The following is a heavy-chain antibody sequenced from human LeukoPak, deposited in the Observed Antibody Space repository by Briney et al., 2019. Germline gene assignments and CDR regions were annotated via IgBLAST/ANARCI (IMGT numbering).Heavy chain of an antibody. Sequence: ASVKVSCKASEYSFTGHYMHWVRQAPGQGLEWMGWINPKRGGTNYAQKFQGRVTMTRDTSISTAYMDMSRLRSDDTAVYYCARNLWFGESSDAFDMWGQGTMVTVSS. CDR2: INPKRGGT. CDR1: EYSFTGHY. D-gene: IGHD3-10*01. CDR3: ARNLWFGESSDAFDM. J-gene: IGHJ3*02. V-gene: IGHV1-2*02.